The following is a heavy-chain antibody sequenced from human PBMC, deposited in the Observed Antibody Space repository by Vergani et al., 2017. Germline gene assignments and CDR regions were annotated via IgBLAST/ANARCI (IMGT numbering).Heavy chain of an antibody. CDR3: ARDPDIVVVPAAPYYYYYYGMDV. J-gene: IGHJ6*02. Sequence: QVQLVQSGAEVKKPGASVKVSCKASGYTFTGYYMHWVRQAPGQGLEWMGWINPNSGGTNYARKLQGRVTMTTDTSTSTAYMELRSLRSDDTAVYYCARDPDIVVVPAAPYYYYYYGMDVWGQGTTVTVSS. CDR1: GYTFTGYY. V-gene: IGHV1-2*02. D-gene: IGHD2-2*01. CDR2: INPNSGGT.